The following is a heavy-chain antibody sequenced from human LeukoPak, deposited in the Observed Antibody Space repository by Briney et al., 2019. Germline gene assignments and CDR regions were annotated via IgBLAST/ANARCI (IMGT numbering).Heavy chain of an antibody. J-gene: IGHJ5*02. Sequence: GGSLRLSCAASGFTFSRYSMNWVRQAPGKGLEWVSSISSGGIYIYYADSVKGRFTISRDNAKNSLFLRMNSLRAEDTAVYYCASLENYDILTGDNWFDPWGQGTLVTVSS. CDR2: ISSGGIYI. D-gene: IGHD3-9*01. V-gene: IGHV3-21*01. CDR1: GFTFSRYS. CDR3: ASLENYDILTGDNWFDP.